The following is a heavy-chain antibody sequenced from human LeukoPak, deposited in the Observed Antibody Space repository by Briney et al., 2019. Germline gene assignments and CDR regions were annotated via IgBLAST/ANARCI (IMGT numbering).Heavy chain of an antibody. CDR3: FGLDSSDYRDY. J-gene: IGHJ4*02. CDR1: GASISSLH. Sequence: SETLSLTCTVSGASISSLHWSWIRQPPGKGLEWIGYVYHSESTTYNPSLKSRVTISLDTSKSELSLKLASVTAADTAVYYCFGLDSSDYRDYWGQGTLVTVSS. D-gene: IGHD3-22*01. CDR2: VYHSEST. V-gene: IGHV4-59*01.